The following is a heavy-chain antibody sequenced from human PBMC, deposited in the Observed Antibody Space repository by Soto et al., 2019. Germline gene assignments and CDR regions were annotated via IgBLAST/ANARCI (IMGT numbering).Heavy chain of an antibody. V-gene: IGHV5-51*01. CDR2: VYPGDSDT. CDR1: GYSFTTYW. J-gene: IGHJ6*02. D-gene: IGHD2-2*01. CDR3: ARQTVLVPAAYYYYYGMDV. Sequence: GESLKISCKASGYSFTTYWIGWVRQMPGKGLEWMGIVYPGDSDTKYSPSLQGQVTISADTSISTAYLQWTSLKASDTAMYYCARQTVLVPAAYYYYYGMDVWGQGTTVTVSS.